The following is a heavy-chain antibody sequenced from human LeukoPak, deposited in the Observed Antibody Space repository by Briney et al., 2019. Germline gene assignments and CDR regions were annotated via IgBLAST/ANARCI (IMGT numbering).Heavy chain of an antibody. CDR1: GGSISSGLYY. D-gene: IGHD2-21*01. J-gene: IGHJ3*02. CDR3: ASTHIHGGAFDI. Sequence: SETLFLTCTVSGGSISSGLYYWSWLRQPAGKGLEGIGRIYSSGSTNFNPSLKSRVSLSVDQSKNQFYPDLGAVTAADTAVYYCASTHIHGGAFDIWGQGTVVTVSS. V-gene: IGHV4-61*02. CDR2: IYSSGST.